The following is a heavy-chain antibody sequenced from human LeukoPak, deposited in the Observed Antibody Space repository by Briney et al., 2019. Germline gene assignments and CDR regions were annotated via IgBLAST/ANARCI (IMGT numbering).Heavy chain of an antibody. J-gene: IGHJ6*02. Sequence: PGRSLRLSCAASGFTFSNYGMHWVRQAPGKGLEWVAVISHDGNNKDYVDSVKGRFTISRDNSKNTLYLQMNSLRAEDTAVYYCAKDRGDASGTYFYYGVDVWGQGTTVTVSS. CDR1: GFTFSNYG. CDR3: AKDRGDASGTYFYYGVDV. V-gene: IGHV3-30*18. D-gene: IGHD3-10*01. CDR2: ISHDGNNK.